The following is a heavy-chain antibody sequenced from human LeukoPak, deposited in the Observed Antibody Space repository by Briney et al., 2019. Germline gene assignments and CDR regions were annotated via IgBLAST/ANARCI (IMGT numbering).Heavy chain of an antibody. D-gene: IGHD3-3*01. J-gene: IGHJ3*02. Sequence: ASVKVSCKASGYTFTSYGISWVRQAPGQGLEWMGWISAYNGNTNYAQKLQGRVTMTTDTSTSTAYMELRSLRSDDTAVYYCARDGTGTLRFLEWSRSGDAFDIWGQGTMVTVSS. CDR2: ISAYNGNT. V-gene: IGHV1-18*01. CDR3: ARDGTGTLRFLEWSRSGDAFDI. CDR1: GYTFTSYG.